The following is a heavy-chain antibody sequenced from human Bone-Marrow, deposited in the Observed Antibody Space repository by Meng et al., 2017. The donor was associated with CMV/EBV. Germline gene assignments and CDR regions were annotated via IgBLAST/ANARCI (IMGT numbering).Heavy chain of an antibody. Sequence: GESLKISCAASGFTFSSYWMHWVRQAPGKGLVWVSRINSDGSSTSYADSVKGRFTISRDNAKNTLYLQMNSLRAEDTAVYYCAREYYDFWSGWKRNYYYYGMDVWGQGTTVTVSS. CDR1: GFTFSSYW. V-gene: IGHV3-74*01. D-gene: IGHD3-3*01. CDR3: AREYYDFWSGWKRNYYYYGMDV. CDR2: INSDGSST. J-gene: IGHJ6*02.